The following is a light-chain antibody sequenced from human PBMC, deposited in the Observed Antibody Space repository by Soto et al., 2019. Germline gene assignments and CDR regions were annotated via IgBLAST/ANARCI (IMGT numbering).Light chain of an antibody. Sequence: QAVVTQPASVSGSPGQSITISCTGASSDVGGYNFVSWYQQHPGRAPKLLIYEVRNRPSGVSNRFSGSKSGNTASLTISRLQAEDEADYYCSSYTRSSTRVFGTGTKLTVL. V-gene: IGLV2-14*01. J-gene: IGLJ1*01. CDR2: EVR. CDR1: SSDVGGYNF. CDR3: SSYTRSSTRV.